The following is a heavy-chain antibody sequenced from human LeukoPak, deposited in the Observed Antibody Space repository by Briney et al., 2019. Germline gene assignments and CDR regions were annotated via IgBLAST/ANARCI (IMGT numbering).Heavy chain of an antibody. V-gene: IGHV3-15*01. J-gene: IGHJ4*02. CDR1: GFTFTNSW. CDR3: TTRIITSSYASSGYTH. Sequence: GESLRLSCAASGFTFTNSWMIWVRQAPGKGLDCVVRIKSKTDGGTTDYAAPVKGRFTISRDDSKTTRYMQMNSLKTEDTAVYYCTTRIITSSYASSGYTHWGKGTMVTVSS. CDR2: IKSKTDGGTT. D-gene: IGHD3-22*01.